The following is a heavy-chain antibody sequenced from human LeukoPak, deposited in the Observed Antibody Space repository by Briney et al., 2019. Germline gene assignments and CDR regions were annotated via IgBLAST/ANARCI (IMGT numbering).Heavy chain of an antibody. J-gene: IGHJ3*02. CDR2: IYTSGSP. CDR3: ARDITAVAGNDAFDI. D-gene: IGHD6-19*01. Sequence: SETLSLTCTVSGGSISSYYWSWIRQPAGKGLEWIGRIYTSGSPNYNPSLKSRVTMSVDTSKNQFSLKLSSVTAADTAVYYCARDITAVAGNDAFDIWGQGTMVTVSS. CDR1: GGSISSYY. V-gene: IGHV4-4*07.